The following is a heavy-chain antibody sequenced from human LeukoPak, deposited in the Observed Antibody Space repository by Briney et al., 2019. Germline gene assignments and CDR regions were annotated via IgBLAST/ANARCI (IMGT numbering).Heavy chain of an antibody. CDR1: GGSISSYY. D-gene: IGHD3-10*01. CDR2: IYTSGST. Sequence: SETLSLTCTVSGGSISSYYWSWIRQPPGKGLEWIGYIYTSGSTNYNPSLKSRVTISVDTSKNQFSLKLSSVTAADTAVYYCARNRVGAPYYYYYMDVWGKGTTVTVSS. V-gene: IGHV4-4*09. J-gene: IGHJ6*03. CDR3: ARNRVGAPYYYYYMDV.